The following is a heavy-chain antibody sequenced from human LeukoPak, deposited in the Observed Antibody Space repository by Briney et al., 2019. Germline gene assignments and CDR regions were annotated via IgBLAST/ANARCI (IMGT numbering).Heavy chain of an antibody. J-gene: IGHJ1*01. CDR2: ISYDGSNK. CDR1: GFTFSSYA. Sequence: GRSLRLSCAASGFTFSSYAMHWVRQAPGKGLEWVAVISYDGSNKYYADSVKGRFTISRDNSKNTLYLQMNSLRAEDTAVYYCASRGGGDYDTEDAEYFQHWGQGTLVTVSS. CDR3: ASRGGGDYDTEDAEYFQH. D-gene: IGHD3-22*01. V-gene: IGHV3-30*04.